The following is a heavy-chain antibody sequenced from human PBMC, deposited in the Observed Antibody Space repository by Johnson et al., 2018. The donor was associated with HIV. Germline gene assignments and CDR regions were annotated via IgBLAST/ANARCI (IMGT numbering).Heavy chain of an antibody. Sequence: VQLVESGGGLVQPGGSLRLSCAASGFTFSSYDMHWVRQATGKGLEWVSAIGTAGDTYYPGSVKGRFTISRDNSKNTLYLQMNSLRAEDTAVYYCAREVDGFDIWGQGTMVTVSS. CDR3: AREVDGFDI. CDR2: IGTAGDT. V-gene: IGHV3-13*01. J-gene: IGHJ3*02. CDR1: GFTFSSYD.